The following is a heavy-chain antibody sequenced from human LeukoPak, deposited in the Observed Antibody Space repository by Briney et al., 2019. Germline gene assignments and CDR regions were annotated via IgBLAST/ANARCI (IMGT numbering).Heavy chain of an antibody. CDR2: IIPILGIA. D-gene: IGHD3-10*01. Sequence: ASVTVSCKASGGTFSSYAISWVRQAPGQGLEWMGRIIPILGIANYAQKFQGRVTITADKSTSTAYMELSSLRSEDTAVYYCARIYGSGRGIDYWGQGTLVTVSS. V-gene: IGHV1-69*04. CDR1: GGTFSSYA. CDR3: ARIYGSGRGIDY. J-gene: IGHJ4*02.